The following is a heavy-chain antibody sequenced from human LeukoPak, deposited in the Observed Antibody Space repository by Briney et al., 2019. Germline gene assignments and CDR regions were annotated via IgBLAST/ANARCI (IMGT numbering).Heavy chain of an antibody. J-gene: IGHJ4*02. CDR3: ARGGLIAVAGGFDY. CDR1: GYSISSGYY. V-gene: IGHV4-38-2*02. D-gene: IGHD6-19*01. Sequence: PSETLSLTCTVSGYSISSGYYWGWIRQPPGKGLEWIGNIYHSGSTYYNPSLKGRVTISVDTSKNQFSLKLSSVTAADTAVYYCARGGLIAVAGGFDYWGQGTLVTVSS. CDR2: IYHSGST.